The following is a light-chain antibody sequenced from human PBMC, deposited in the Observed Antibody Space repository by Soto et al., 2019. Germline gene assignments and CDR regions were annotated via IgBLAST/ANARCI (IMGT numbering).Light chain of an antibody. J-gene: IGLJ3*02. CDR2: EVS. Sequence: QSALTQPASVSGSPGQSITISCTGTSSDIGGYKYVSWYQQHPGKAPKLMIYEVSNRPSGVSNRFSGSKSGNTASLTISGLQAEDGADYYCSSYTTTNTWVFGGGTKLTVL. V-gene: IGLV2-14*01. CDR3: SSYTTTNTWV. CDR1: SSDIGGYKY.